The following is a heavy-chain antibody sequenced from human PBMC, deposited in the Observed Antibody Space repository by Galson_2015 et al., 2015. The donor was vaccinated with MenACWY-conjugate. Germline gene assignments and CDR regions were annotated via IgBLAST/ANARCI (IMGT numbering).Heavy chain of an antibody. CDR1: GFTFNNYW. CDR2: IKADGSFS. V-gene: IGHV3-74*01. D-gene: IGHD1-1*01. Sequence: SLRLSCAASGFTFNNYWMHWVRQPPGKGLEWISYIKADGSFSNYADSVKGRFTISTDNAKNMVYLQMDGLGDEDTAVNFCARDNNWSFDSWGQGTLVTVSS. J-gene: IGHJ4*02. CDR3: ARDNNWSFDS.